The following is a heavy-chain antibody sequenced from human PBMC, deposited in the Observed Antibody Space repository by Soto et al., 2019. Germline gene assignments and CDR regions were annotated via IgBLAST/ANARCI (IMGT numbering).Heavy chain of an antibody. V-gene: IGHV3-23*01. Sequence: GGSLRLSCAASGFTFSSYAMSWVRQAPGKGLEWVSAISGSGGSTYYADSVKGRFTISRDNYKNTLYLQMNSLRAEDKAVYYCAKDKDGSDDALDIWGQGTMVTVSS. CDR1: GFTFSSYA. D-gene: IGHD1-26*01. CDR3: AKDKDGSDDALDI. CDR2: ISGSGGST. J-gene: IGHJ3*02.